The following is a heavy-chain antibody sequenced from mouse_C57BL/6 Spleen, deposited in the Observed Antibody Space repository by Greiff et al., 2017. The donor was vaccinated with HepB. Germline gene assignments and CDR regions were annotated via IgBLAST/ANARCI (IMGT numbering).Heavy chain of an antibody. CDR1: GFW. CDR3: ARDDYGGFAY. D-gene: IGHD2-4*01. Sequence: QVQLQQSGTELVKPGASVKLSCKASGFWMHWVKQRPGQGLEWIGNINPSNGGTNYNEKFKSKATLTVDKSSSTAYMQLSSLTSEDSAVYYCARDDYGGFAYWGQGTLVTVSA. J-gene: IGHJ3*01. V-gene: IGHV1-53*01. CDR2: INPSNGGT.